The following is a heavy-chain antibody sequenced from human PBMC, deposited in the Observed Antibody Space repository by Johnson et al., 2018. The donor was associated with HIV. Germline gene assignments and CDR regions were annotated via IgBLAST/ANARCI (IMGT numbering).Heavy chain of an antibody. J-gene: IGHJ3*02. D-gene: IGHD1-26*01. CDR3: ARWSTEGSDAFDI. V-gene: IGHV3-11*01. CDR1: GFTFSDYY. Sequence: QVQLVESGGGLVKPGGSLRLSCAASGFTFSDYYMSWIRQAPGKGLEWVSYISSGGSGMNYADSVKGRFTISRDNAKNSLYLQMNSLRAEDTALYYCARWSTEGSDAFDIWGQGTMVTVSS. CDR2: ISSGGSGM.